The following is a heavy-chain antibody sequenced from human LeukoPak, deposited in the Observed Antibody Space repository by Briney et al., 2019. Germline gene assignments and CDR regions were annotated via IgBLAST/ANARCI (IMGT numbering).Heavy chain of an antibody. Sequence: GGSLRLSCAASGFTFSSYEMNWVRQAPGKGLEWVSYISSSGSTIYYADSVKGRFTISRDNAKNSLYLQMNSLRAEDTAVYYCARERSGSYYNPYYYYGMDVWGQGTTVTASS. J-gene: IGHJ6*02. CDR2: ISSSGSTI. D-gene: IGHD1-26*01. V-gene: IGHV3-48*03. CDR3: ARERSGSYYNPYYYYGMDV. CDR1: GFTFSSYE.